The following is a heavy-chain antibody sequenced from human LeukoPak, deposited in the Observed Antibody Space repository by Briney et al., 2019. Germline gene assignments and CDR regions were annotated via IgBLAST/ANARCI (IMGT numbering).Heavy chain of an antibody. CDR3: ARAPGYSSSWYGYNWFDP. CDR2: IYYSGST. V-gene: IGHV4-31*11. CDR1: GGSFSGYY. Sequence: SETLSLTCAVYGGSFSGYYWSWIRQHPGKGLEWIGYIYYSGSTYYNPSLKSRVTISVDTSKNQFSLKLSSVTAADTAVYYCARAPGYSSSWYGYNWFDPWGQGTLVTVSS. J-gene: IGHJ5*02. D-gene: IGHD6-13*01.